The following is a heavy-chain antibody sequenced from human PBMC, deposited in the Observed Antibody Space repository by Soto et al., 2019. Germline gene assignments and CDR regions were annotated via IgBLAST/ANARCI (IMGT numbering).Heavy chain of an antibody. D-gene: IGHD4-17*01. CDR3: ARPAATVIFYSGMDV. J-gene: IGHJ6*02. CDR2: ISVYNGNT. V-gene: IGHV1-18*04. CDR1: GYTFTTYG. Sequence: GASVKVSCKAPGYTFTTYGISWVRQAPGQGLEWMGWISVYNGNTKYAKKFQGRVTMTTDTSTNTAYMDLRSLRSDDTAVYYCARPAATVIFYSGMDVWGQGTTVTVSS.